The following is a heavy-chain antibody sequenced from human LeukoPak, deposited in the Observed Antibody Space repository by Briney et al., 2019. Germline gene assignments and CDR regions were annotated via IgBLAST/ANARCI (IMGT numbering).Heavy chain of an antibody. V-gene: IGHV1-46*01. J-gene: IGHJ4*02. Sequence: WASVKVSCKASGFTFINYYMHWVRQAPGQGLEWLGIINLSGGSTHYPQKFQDRVTMTRDTSTSTVYMELSSLRSEDTAVYYCARDLDYGEKSEDYWGQGTLATVSS. CDR2: INLSGGST. CDR3: ARDLDYGEKSEDY. CDR1: GFTFINYY. D-gene: IGHD4/OR15-4a*01.